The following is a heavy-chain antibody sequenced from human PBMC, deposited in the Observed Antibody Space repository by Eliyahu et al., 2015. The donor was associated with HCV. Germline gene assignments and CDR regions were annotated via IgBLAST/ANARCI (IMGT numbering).Heavy chain of an antibody. V-gene: IGHV4-34*01. CDR1: GGSFSGYY. J-gene: IGHJ1*01. D-gene: IGHD4-11*01. Sequence: QVQLQQWGAGLLKPSETLSLTCAVYGGSFSGYYWSWIRQPPGKGLEWIGEINHXGSTNYNPSLKSRVTISVDTXKNQFSLKLSSVTAADTAVYYCARAGDYKGGYFQHWGQGTLVTVSS. CDR3: ARAGDYKGGYFQH. CDR2: INHXGST.